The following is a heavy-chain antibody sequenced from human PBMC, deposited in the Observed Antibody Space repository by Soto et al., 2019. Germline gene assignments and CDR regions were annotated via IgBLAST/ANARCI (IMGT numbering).Heavy chain of an antibody. Sequence: TSETLSLTCAVPGGSISSSSWWSWVRQPPGKGLEWIGEIYHTGNTNYNPSPESRVTISVDKSENQFSLNLNSVTAEDTAVYYCAKDPMVATITGWFDPWGQGTLVTVSS. CDR3: AKDPMVATITGWFDP. CDR1: GGSISSSSW. CDR2: IYHTGNT. V-gene: IGHV4-4*02. J-gene: IGHJ5*02. D-gene: IGHD5-12*01.